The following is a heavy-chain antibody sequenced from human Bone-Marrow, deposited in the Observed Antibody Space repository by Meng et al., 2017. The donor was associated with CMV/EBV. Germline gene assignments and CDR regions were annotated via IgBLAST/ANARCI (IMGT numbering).Heavy chain of an antibody. CDR1: GYTFTSYD. V-gene: IGHV1-8*03. CDR3: ARGNRRSITSFDR. D-gene: IGHD2-2*01. J-gene: IGHJ4*02. Sequence: ASVKVSCKASGYTFTSYDINWVRQATGQGLEWMGWMNPNSGNTGYAQKFQGRVTITRNTSISTAYMELSSLRSEDTAVYYCARGNRRSITSFDRWGQGTLVTVSS. CDR2: MNPNSGNT.